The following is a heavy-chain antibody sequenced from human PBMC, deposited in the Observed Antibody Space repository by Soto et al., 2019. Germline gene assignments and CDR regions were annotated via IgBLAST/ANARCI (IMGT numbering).Heavy chain of an antibody. D-gene: IGHD3-10*01. CDR3: ARGSTDSYPGSRIFDF. CDR2: ITDTGGDA. CDR1: GNTLGSRA. J-gene: IGHJ4*02. Sequence: GGSLRLSGVAPGNTLGSRAMTWVRQAPGEGLQWVSTITDTGGDAKYADSVRGRFVISRDNSKKTLYLQMTSLTAEDSAMYYCARGSTDSYPGSRIFDFWGRGTLVTVSS. V-gene: IGHV3-23*01.